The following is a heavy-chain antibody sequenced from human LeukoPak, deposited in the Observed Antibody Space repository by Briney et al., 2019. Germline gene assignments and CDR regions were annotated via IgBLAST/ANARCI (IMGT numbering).Heavy chain of an antibody. V-gene: IGHV1-2*02. CDR3: ARSLVVRGVIGVVDY. J-gene: IGHJ4*02. Sequence: ASVKVSFKASGYTFTDYHMHWVRQAPGQGLEWMGWINPNSGGTNYAQKFQGRVTMTRDTSISTAYMELSRLRSDDTAVYYCARSLVVRGVIGVVDYWGQGTLVTVSS. D-gene: IGHD3-10*01. CDR1: GYTFTDYH. CDR2: INPNSGGT.